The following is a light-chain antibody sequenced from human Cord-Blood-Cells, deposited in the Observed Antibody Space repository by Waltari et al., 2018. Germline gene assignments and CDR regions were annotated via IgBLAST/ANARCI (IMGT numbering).Light chain of an antibody. J-gene: IGKJ1*01. CDR3: QQSYSTPWT. Sequence: DIQMTQSPSSLSASVGERVTITCRASQSISSYLNWYQQNPGKAPKLLIYAASSLQSGVPERFSGSGSGTDFTFTISSLQPEEFVTYYRQQSYSTPWTFGQGTKVEIK. CDR1: QSISSY. CDR2: AAS. V-gene: IGKV1-39*01.